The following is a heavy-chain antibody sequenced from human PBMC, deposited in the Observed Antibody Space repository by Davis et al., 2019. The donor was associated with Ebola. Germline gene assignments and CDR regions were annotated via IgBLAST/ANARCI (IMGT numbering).Heavy chain of an antibody. CDR1: GGSFSGYY. J-gene: IGHJ5*02. Sequence: SETLSLTCAVYGGSFSGYYWTWIRQPPGKGLEWIGEIIDIGSTYYNPSLKSRVTISVDTSKNQFSLKLSSVTAADTAVYYCAISAGARASLHWFDPWGQGTLVTVSS. CDR3: AISAGARASLHWFDP. CDR2: IIDIGST. V-gene: IGHV4-34*12. D-gene: IGHD6-13*01.